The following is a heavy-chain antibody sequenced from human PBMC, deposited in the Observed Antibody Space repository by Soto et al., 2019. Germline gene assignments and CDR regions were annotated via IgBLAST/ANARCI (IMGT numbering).Heavy chain of an antibody. J-gene: IGHJ3*02. D-gene: IGHD6-25*01. Sequence: EVQLVESGGGLVQPGGSLRLSCAASGFTFGNYWMTWVRQAPGKGLEWVANIKGDGSAKSYLDSVRGRFTVSRDNAENSLFLQMTTLRAENTALYYCARDVSTGSSGYYLAALDIWGQGTMV. CDR2: IKGDGSAK. V-gene: IGHV3-7*05. CDR1: GFTFGNYW. CDR3: ARDVSTGSSGYYLAALDI.